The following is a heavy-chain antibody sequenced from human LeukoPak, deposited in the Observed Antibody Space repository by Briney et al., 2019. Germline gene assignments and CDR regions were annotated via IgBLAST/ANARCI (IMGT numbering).Heavy chain of an antibody. J-gene: IGHJ4*02. CDR2: ITGSSSYI. V-gene: IGHV3-21*01. CDR3: TRSVTGSSWTEYHFDY. CDR1: GFTFSTYA. Sequence: GGSLRLSCVASGFTFSTYAMHWVRQAPGKGLEWVSSITGSSSYIYYADSVKSRFTIPRDNAKNSLHLQMNSLRGDDTAVYYCTRSVTGSSWTEYHFDYWAQGTLVTVSS. D-gene: IGHD6-13*01.